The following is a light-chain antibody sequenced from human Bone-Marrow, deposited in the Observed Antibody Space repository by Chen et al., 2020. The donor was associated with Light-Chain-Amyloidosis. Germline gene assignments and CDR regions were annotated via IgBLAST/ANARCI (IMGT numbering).Light chain of an antibody. Sequence: SYQLTQPPSVSVTPGQTSGITCSGDDLPTKYAYWYHQKPGQAPVLVIHRDTERPSGISERFSGSSSATTATLTISGVQAEDEAYYHCQSADSSGTYEVIFGGGTKLTVL. CDR1: DLPTKY. CDR3: QSADSSGTYEVI. V-gene: IGLV3-25*03. CDR2: RDT. J-gene: IGLJ2*01.